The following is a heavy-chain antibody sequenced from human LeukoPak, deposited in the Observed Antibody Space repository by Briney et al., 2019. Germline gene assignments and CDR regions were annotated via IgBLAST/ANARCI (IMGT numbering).Heavy chain of an antibody. J-gene: IGHJ5*01. CDR2: ISSNGNTM. Sequence: GGSLRLSCAASGFTFSRYNMNWVRQAPGKGLEWVSYISSNGNTMYYADSVKGRFTISRANAKNSLYLQMNSLRADDTAVYYCVRFVSAATAGRSTGFDSWGQGTLVTVSS. D-gene: IGHD6-13*01. CDR3: VRFVSAATAGRSTGFDS. V-gene: IGHV3-48*04. CDR1: GFTFSRYN.